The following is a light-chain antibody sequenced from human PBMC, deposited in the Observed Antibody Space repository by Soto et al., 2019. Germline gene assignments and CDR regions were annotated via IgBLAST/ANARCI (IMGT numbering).Light chain of an antibody. CDR2: DVS. Sequence: QSALTQPASVSGSPGQSITISCTGTSSDVGGYNYVSWYQQHPGKAPKLMIYDVSNRPSGVSNRFSGSKSGNTASLTISGLQAEDEADYYRSSYTSSSTWVFGGGTKVTV. CDR3: SSYTSSSTWV. J-gene: IGLJ3*02. V-gene: IGLV2-14*01. CDR1: SSDVGGYNY.